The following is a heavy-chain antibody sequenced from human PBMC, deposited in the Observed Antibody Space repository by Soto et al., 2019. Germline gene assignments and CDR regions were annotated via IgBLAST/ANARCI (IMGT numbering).Heavy chain of an antibody. CDR2: ISWNSDSI. CDR3: TKVGGLYDFWSGPLHFAL. J-gene: IGHJ4*02. D-gene: IGHD3-3*01. CDR1: GFIFDDFA. Sequence: EAQLVESGGGLVQPGRSLRLSCAGSGFIFDDFAIHWVRQAPGKGLEWVSGISWNSDSIGYADSVKGRFTISRDNPKNALYLQLNSLRVEDTAVYYCTKVGGLYDFWSGPLHFALWGQGTLVTGSS. V-gene: IGHV3-9*01.